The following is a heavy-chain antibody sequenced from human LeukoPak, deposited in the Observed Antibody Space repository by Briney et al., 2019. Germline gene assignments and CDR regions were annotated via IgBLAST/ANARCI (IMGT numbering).Heavy chain of an antibody. CDR3: AREEVVVGRGYYGMDV. V-gene: IGHV3-66*01. D-gene: IGHD2-2*01. J-gene: IGHJ6*02. CDR2: MYSGGST. Sequence: GGSLRLSCAASGFTVSSNYMNWVRQAPGKGLEWVSVMYSGGSTFYGDSVKGRFTISRDNSMNTLYLQMNSLRVDDTAVYYCAREEVVVGRGYYGMDVWGQGTAVTVSS. CDR1: GFTVSSNY.